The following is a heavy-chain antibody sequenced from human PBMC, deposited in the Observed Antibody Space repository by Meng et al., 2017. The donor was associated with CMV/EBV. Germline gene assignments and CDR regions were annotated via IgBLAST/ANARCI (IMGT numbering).Heavy chain of an antibody. Sequence: ASVKVSCKASGYTFTSYDINWVRQATGQGLEWMGWMNPNSGNTGYAQKFQDRVTMTRNTSISTAYMELSSLRSEDTAVYYCARGPEHAANDIVVVPAARTGTYYYYGMDVWGQGTTVTVSS. CDR1: GYTFTSYD. J-gene: IGHJ6*02. D-gene: IGHD2-2*01. CDR2: MNPNSGNT. V-gene: IGHV1-8*01. CDR3: ARGPEHAANDIVVVPAARTGTYYYYGMDV.